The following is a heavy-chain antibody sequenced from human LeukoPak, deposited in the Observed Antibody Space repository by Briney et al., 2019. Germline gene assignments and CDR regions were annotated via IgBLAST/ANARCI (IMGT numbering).Heavy chain of an antibody. Sequence: PGGSLRLSCAASGFTFSNAWMSWVRQAPGKGLEWVGRIKSKTEGGTRDYVVPVKGRFTISRDDSKNTLFLQMNSLRAEDTAVYYCAKRVDWGQGTLVTVSS. D-gene: IGHD2-15*01. J-gene: IGHJ4*02. CDR3: AKRVD. CDR2: IKSKTEGGTR. CDR1: GFTFSNAW. V-gene: IGHV3-15*01.